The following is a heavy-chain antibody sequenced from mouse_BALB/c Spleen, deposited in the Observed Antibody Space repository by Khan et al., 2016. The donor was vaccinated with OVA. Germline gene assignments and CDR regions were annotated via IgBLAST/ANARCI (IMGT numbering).Heavy chain of an antibody. CDR1: GFTFSSYT. V-gene: IGHV5-6-4*01. CDR2: ISSGGSYT. J-gene: IGHJ2*01. Sequence: EVELVESGGGLVKPGGSLKLSCAASGFTFSSYTMSWVRQTPEKRLEWVATISSGGSYTYYPDSVKGRFTISRDNAKNTLYLQMSSLKSEDTAMYYCTRLANWDFDYWGQGTTLTVSS. D-gene: IGHD4-1*01. CDR3: TRLANWDFDY.